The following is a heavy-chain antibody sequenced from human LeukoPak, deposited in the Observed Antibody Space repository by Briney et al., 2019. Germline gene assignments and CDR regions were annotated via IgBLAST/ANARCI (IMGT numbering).Heavy chain of an antibody. V-gene: IGHV1-8*01. CDR3: ARGSYDGYYFDV. Sequence: ASVKVSCKASGYTFTNYDINWVRQATGQGLEWMGWMNPNSDNIGYAQKFQGRVTMTRDTSISTAYMELSRLRSDDTAVYFCARGSYDGYYFDVWGQGTLVTVSS. CDR2: MNPNSDNI. CDR1: GYTFTNYD. D-gene: IGHD5-12*01. J-gene: IGHJ4*02.